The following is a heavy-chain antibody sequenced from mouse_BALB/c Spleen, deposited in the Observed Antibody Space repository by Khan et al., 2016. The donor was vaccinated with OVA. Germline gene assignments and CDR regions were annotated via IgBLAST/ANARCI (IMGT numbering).Heavy chain of an antibody. CDR2: VSTGGGYT. CDR3: ARLAYYYGREGFAY. J-gene: IGHJ3*01. V-gene: IGHV5-6*01. CDR1: GFTFSTYG. D-gene: IGHD1-1*01. Sequence: EVELVESGGDLVKPGGSLKLSCAASGFTFSTYGMSWVRQTPDKRLEWVATVSTGGGYTYYPDSVKGRFTISRDNAKNTLYLQMSSLKSEDTAMFYCARLAYYYGREGFAYWGQGTLVTVSA.